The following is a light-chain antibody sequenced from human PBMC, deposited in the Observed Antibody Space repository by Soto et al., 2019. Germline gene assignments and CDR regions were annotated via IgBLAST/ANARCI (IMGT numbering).Light chain of an antibody. J-gene: IGKJ1*01. V-gene: IGKV1-5*01. Sequence: DIQMTQSPSTLSAAIGARVTITCRASQSIFWRLAWYQQKPGKPPQLLIFDGSTLEGGVPLRFSGSGSGTEFTLTISSLQPEDVATYYCQQYNNFRWTFGQGTKVDIK. CDR3: QQYNNFRWT. CDR1: QSIFWR. CDR2: DGS.